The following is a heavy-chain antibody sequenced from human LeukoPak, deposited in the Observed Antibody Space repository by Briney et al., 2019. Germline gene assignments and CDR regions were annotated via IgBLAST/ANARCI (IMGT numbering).Heavy chain of an antibody. J-gene: IGHJ3*02. Sequence: ASVKVSCKASGYTFTGYYMHWVRQAPGQGLEWMGRINPNSGGTNYAQKFQGRVTMTRDTSISTAYMELSRLRSDDTAVYYCASVLESKRHYDILTGQSMGINAFDIWGQRTMVTVSS. CDR1: GYTFTGYY. V-gene: IGHV1-2*06. CDR2: INPNSGGT. D-gene: IGHD3-9*01. CDR3: ASVLESKRHYDILTGQSMGINAFDI.